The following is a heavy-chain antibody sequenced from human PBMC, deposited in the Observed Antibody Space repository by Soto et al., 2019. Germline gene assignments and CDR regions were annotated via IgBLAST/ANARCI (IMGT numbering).Heavy chain of an antibody. CDR3: AREAKRIAVAGTVNFDY. V-gene: IGHV3-21*01. J-gene: IGHJ4*02. D-gene: IGHD6-19*01. CDR2: ISSSSSYI. Sequence: PGGSLRLSCAASGFTFSSYSMNWVRQAPGKGLEWVSSISSSSSYIYYADSVKGRFTISRDNAKNSLYLQMNSLRAEDTAVYYCAREAKRIAVAGTVNFDYWGQGTLVTSPQ. CDR1: GFTFSSYS.